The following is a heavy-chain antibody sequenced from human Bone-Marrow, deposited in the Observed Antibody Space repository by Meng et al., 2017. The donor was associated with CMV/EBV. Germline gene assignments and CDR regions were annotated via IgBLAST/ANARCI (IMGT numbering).Heavy chain of an antibody. D-gene: IGHD3-10*01. Sequence: GESLKISCAASVFTFSSYAMSWVRQAPGKGLEWVSAISGSGGSTYYADSVKGRFTISRDNSKNTLYLQMNSLRAEDTAVYYCAKDPSITMGRGAPGYWGQGTLVTVSS. CDR3: AKDPSITMGRGAPGY. CDR1: VFTFSSYA. CDR2: ISGSGGST. J-gene: IGHJ4*02. V-gene: IGHV3-23*01.